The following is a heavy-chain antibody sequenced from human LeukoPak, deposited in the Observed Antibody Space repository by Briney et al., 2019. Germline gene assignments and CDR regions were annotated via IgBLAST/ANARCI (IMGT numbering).Heavy chain of an antibody. D-gene: IGHD5-12*01. Sequence: GGSLRLSCAASGFSCSNYGFHWVRQAPGKGLDWVSAISYDGKNIHYADSVKGRFTISRDNSRNTVYLQMNSLRVEDTAVYYCAKTYSRESGYDFFFHYWGQGTRVTVSS. CDR2: ISYDGKNI. CDR3: AKTYSRESGYDFFFHY. CDR1: GFSCSNYG. J-gene: IGHJ4*02. V-gene: IGHV3-33*06.